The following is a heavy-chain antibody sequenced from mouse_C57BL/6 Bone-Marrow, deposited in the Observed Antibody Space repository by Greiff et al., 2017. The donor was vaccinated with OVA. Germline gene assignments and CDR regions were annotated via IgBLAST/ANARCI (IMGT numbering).Heavy chain of an antibody. Sequence: VQVVESGPGLVAPSQSLSITCTVSGFSFTSYGVDWVRQPPGKGLEWLGVIWGGGSTNYNSALMSRLSISKDNSKSQAFLKMNSLQTEDTARYYCAKQNYGSDAMDYWGQGTSVTVSS. CDR3: AKQNYGSDAMDY. CDR2: IWGGGST. V-gene: IGHV2-9*01. D-gene: IGHD1-1*01. J-gene: IGHJ4*01. CDR1: GFSFTSYG.